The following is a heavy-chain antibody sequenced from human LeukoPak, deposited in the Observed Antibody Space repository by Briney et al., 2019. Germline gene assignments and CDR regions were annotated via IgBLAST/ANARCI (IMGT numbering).Heavy chain of an antibody. V-gene: IGHV3-21*01. D-gene: IGHD6-13*01. CDR2: IGAGDKYT. Sequence: GGSLRLSCAASGFTLRNYAMSWVRQAPGKGLEWVSSIGAGDKYTYYADSVKGRFTISRDNAKNSLYLQMNSLRPEDTAVYYCARDPYSSSSYNWFDPWGQGTLVTVSS. CDR3: ARDPYSSSSYNWFDP. CDR1: GFTLRNYA. J-gene: IGHJ5*02.